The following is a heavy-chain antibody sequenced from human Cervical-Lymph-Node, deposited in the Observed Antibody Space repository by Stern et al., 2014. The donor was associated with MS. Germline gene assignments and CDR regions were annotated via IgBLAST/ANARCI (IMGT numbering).Heavy chain of an antibody. CDR1: GGTFGSFA. CDR3: TREAIGHSGTFDF. D-gene: IGHD5-12*01. J-gene: IGHJ4*02. Sequence: VQLLESGAEVKKPGSSVKVSCRGSGGTFGSFAVNWVRQAPGQGLEWMGGIIPIFGPANYAQRFQGRVTITADESTTTAYMELNSLTSDDTAVYFCTREAIGHSGTFDFWGQGTLVTVSS. CDR2: IIPIFGPA. V-gene: IGHV1-69*01.